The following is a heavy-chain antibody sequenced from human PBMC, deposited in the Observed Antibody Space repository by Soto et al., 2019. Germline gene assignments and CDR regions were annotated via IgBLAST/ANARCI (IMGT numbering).Heavy chain of an antibody. V-gene: IGHV4-59*01. D-gene: IGHD6-19*01. CDR1: GGSISSYY. J-gene: IGHJ4*02. CDR3: ARDITVAGTHFDY. Sequence: SETLSLTCTVSGGSISSYYWSWIRQPPGKGLEWIGYIYYSGSTNYNPSLKSRVTISVDTSKNQFSLKLSSVTAADTAVYYCARDITVAGTHFDYWGQGTLVTVSS. CDR2: IYYSGST.